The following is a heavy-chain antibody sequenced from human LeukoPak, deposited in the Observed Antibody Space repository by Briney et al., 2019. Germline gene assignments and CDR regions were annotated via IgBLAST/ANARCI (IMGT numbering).Heavy chain of an antibody. Sequence: SETLSLTCTVSGGSINSGSYYWSWIRQPAGKGLEWMGHFYTSGHTSYNPSLKSRVTISVDTSKNQFSLKLSSVTAADTAVYYCARITYYYDSSGDNWFDPWGQGTLVTVSS. J-gene: IGHJ5*02. CDR1: GGSINSGSYY. CDR2: FYTSGHT. D-gene: IGHD3-22*01. CDR3: ARITYYYDSSGDNWFDP. V-gene: IGHV4-61*09.